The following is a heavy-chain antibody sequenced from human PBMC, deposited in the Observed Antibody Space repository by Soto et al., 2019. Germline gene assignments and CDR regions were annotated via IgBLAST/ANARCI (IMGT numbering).Heavy chain of an antibody. J-gene: IGHJ5*02. Sequence: EVQPVESGGGLVKPGGSLRLSCAASGFTFSSYSMNWVRQAPGKGLEWVSSISSSSSYIYYADSVKGRFTISRDNAKNSLYLQMNSLRAEDTAVYYCARDPSSTADIVVVPAADTNWFDPWGQGTLVTVSS. V-gene: IGHV3-21*01. CDR1: GFTFSSYS. CDR2: ISSSSSYI. D-gene: IGHD2-2*01. CDR3: ARDPSSTADIVVVPAADTNWFDP.